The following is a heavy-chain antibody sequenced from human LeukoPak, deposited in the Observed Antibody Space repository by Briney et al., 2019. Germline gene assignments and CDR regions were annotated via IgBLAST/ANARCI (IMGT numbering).Heavy chain of an antibody. V-gene: IGHV3-21*01. CDR1: GFTFSSYS. CDR3: ARTAIGYGYDAFDI. CDR2: ISSSSSYI. Sequence: KPGGSLRLSCAASGFTFSSYSMNWVRQAPGKGLEWVSPISSSSSYIYYADSVKGRFTISRDNAKNSLYLQMNSLRAEDTAVYYCARTAIGYGYDAFDIWGQGTMVTVSS. J-gene: IGHJ3*02. D-gene: IGHD5-18*01.